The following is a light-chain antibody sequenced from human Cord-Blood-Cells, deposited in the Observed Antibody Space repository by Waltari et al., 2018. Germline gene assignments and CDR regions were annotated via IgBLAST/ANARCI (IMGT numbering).Light chain of an antibody. Sequence: DIQMTQSQSSLSASLGDRVTITCQASQDISNYLNWYQQKPGKAPKLLIYDASNLETGVPSRFSGSGSGTDFTFTISSLQPEDIATYYCQQYDNLPLTFGGGTKVEIK. CDR2: DAS. J-gene: IGKJ4*01. V-gene: IGKV1-33*01. CDR1: QDISNY. CDR3: QQYDNLPLT.